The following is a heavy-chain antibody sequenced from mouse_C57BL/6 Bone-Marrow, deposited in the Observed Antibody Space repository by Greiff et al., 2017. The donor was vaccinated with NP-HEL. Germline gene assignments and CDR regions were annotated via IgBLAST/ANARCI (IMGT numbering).Heavy chain of an antibody. CDR3: ARNLVWYPYYFDY. D-gene: IGHD2-10*02. Sequence: QVQLQQPGAELVKSGASVKMSCKASGYTFTSYWITWVKQRPGQGLEWIGDIYPGSGSTNYNEKFKSKATLTVDTSSSTAYMQLSSLTSEDSAVYYCARNLVWYPYYFDYWGQGTTLTVSS. J-gene: IGHJ2*01. V-gene: IGHV1-55*01. CDR1: GYTFTSYW. CDR2: IYPGSGST.